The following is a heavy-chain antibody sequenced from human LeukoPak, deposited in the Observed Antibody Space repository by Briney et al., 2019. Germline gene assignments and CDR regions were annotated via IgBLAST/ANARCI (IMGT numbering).Heavy chain of an antibody. CDR1: GGSVSSGSYY. D-gene: IGHD1-7*01. Sequence: SETLSLTCTVSGGSVSSGSYYWSWIRQPPGKGLEWIGYIYYSGSTNYNPSLKSRVTISVDTSKNQFSLKLSSVTAADTAVYYCARGARTWHNWFDPWGQGTLVTVSS. J-gene: IGHJ5*02. CDR3: ARGARTWHNWFDP. V-gene: IGHV4-61*01. CDR2: IYYSGST.